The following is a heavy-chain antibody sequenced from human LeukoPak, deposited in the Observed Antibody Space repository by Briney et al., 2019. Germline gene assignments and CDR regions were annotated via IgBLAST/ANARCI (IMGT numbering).Heavy chain of an antibody. D-gene: IGHD5-18*01. J-gene: IGHJ4*02. Sequence: GGSLRLSCAASGFTFSSYGMHWVRQAPGKGLEWVAVISYDGSNKYYADSVKGRFTISRDNSKNTLYLQMNSLRAEDTAVYYCAKTGQLWSTYDFDYWGQGTLVTVSS. V-gene: IGHV3-30*18. CDR1: GFTFSSYG. CDR3: AKTGQLWSTYDFDY. CDR2: ISYDGSNK.